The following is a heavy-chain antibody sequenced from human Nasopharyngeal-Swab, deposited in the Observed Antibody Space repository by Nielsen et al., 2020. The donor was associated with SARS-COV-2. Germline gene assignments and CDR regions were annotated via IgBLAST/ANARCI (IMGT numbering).Heavy chain of an antibody. V-gene: IGHV3-30-3*01. CDR2: ISYDGSNK. CDR1: GFTFSRYT. CDR3: ASTPLDSSGYYYAFHY. D-gene: IGHD3-22*01. Sequence: GESLKISCAASGFTFSRYTMHWVRQAPGKGLEWVAVISYDGSNKYYADSVKGRFTISRDISMNTLYLQMNSLRAEDTAVFYCASTPLDSSGYYYAFHYWGRGTLVTVSS. J-gene: IGHJ4*02.